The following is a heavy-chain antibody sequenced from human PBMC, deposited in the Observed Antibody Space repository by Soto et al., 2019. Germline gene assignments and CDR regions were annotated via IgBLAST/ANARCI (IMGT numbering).Heavy chain of an antibody. Sequence: GGSLRLSCAASGFTFSHYEMNWVRQAPGKGLQWISYISHTGTTIYYADSVKGRFTISRDNGKNSLYLQMNILRAEDTAVYFLAREPRAGGGPMALGYYYYYGMDVWGQGTTVTVSS. CDR1: GFTFSHYE. D-gene: IGHD3-10*01. J-gene: IGHJ6*02. CDR2: ISHTGTTI. CDR3: AREPRAGGGPMALGYYYYYGMDV. V-gene: IGHV3-48*03.